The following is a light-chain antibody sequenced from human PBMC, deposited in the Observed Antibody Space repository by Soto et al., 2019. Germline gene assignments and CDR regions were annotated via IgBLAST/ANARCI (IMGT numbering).Light chain of an antibody. J-gene: IGLJ2*01. Sequence: QSVLTQSPSASASLGASVKLTCTLSSGHSSYAIAWHQQQPEKGPRYLMKLNSDGSHSKGDVTPDRFSGSSSGAERYLTTASLESEDDADYYCQTWGTGIRVFGGGTKLTVL. CDR3: QTWGTGIRV. CDR1: SGHSSYA. V-gene: IGLV4-69*01. CDR2: LNSDGSH.